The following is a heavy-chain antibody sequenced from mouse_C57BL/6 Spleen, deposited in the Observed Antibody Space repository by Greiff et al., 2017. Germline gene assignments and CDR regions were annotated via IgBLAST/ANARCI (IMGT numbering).Heavy chain of an antibody. Sequence: QVQLKESGPGLVAPSQSLSITCNASGFSLTSYGVDWVRQPPGKGLEWLGVIWGGGSTNYDAALMSRLSNSKDNSKSQVVLKMNRLQTDDTAMYYCTKGGSNYYAMDYWGQGTSVTVSS. CDR1: GFSLTSYG. D-gene: IGHD2-5*01. CDR2: IWGGGST. CDR3: TKGGSNYYAMDY. V-gene: IGHV2-9*01. J-gene: IGHJ4*01.